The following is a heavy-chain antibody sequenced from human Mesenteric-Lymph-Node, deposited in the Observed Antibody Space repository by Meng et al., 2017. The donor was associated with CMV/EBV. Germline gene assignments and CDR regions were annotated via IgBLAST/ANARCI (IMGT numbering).Heavy chain of an antibody. CDR1: GFTFDDYT. D-gene: IGHD2-2*01. V-gene: IGHV3-43*01. Sequence: GESLKISCAASGFTFDDYTMHWVRQAPGQGLEWVSLISWDGGRTYYADSVKGRFTISRDNSKNSLYLQMNSLRTEDTALYYCAKDPTDCSNTSCSGWFDPWGQGTLVTVSS. J-gene: IGHJ5*02. CDR3: AKDPTDCSNTSCSGWFDP. CDR2: ISWDGGRT.